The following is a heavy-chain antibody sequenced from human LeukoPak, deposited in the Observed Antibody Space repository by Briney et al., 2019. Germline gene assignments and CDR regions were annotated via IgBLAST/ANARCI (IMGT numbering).Heavy chain of an antibody. D-gene: IGHD3-9*01. CDR3: ARAGRITTFLNY. Sequence: GGSLRLSCAASGFTLSSYAMHWVRQAPGKGLEWVAVISYDGSNKYYADSVKGRFTVSKDNSENTLYLQMNSLRAEDTAVYYCARAGRITTFLNYWGQGTLVTVSS. CDR2: ISYDGSNK. J-gene: IGHJ4*02. V-gene: IGHV3-30*04. CDR1: GFTLSSYA.